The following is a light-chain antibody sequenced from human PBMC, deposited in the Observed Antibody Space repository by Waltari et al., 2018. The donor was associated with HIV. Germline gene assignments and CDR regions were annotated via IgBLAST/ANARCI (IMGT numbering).Light chain of an antibody. J-gene: IGKJ3*01. V-gene: IGKV1-39*01. CDR3: LQTDSMPLT. Sequence: DIQMTQSPSSLSASVGDRVSITCRAGQNIHTFLNWYQQQPGSAPKLLIFGASRLPSGVPSRFSCSGSETDFTLTIDNLQVEDFATYYCLQTDSMPLTFGPGTKVD. CDR1: QNIHTF. CDR2: GAS.